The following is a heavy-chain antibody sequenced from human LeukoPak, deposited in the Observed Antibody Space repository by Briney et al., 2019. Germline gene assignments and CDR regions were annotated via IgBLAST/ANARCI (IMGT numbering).Heavy chain of an antibody. D-gene: IGHD4-17*01. CDR1: GFTFSHYN. CDR3: VGRTTTYAFDL. V-gene: IGHV3-21*01. CDR2: ISSSSSYI. J-gene: IGHJ3*01. Sequence: GGSLRLSCAASGFTFSHYNMDWVRQAPGRGLECVSSISSSSSYIYYADSVKGRFTISRDNAKNSLYLQMNSLRAEDTAVYYCVGRTTTYAFDLWGQGTMVTVSS.